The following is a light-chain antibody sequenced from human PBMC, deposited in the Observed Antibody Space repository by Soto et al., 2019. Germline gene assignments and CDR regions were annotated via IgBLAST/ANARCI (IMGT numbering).Light chain of an antibody. Sequence: EIVMTQSPATLSVSPGERATLSCRASQSVRSNLAWYQQKPGQGPRLLIYGASTRATGIPARFSGSGSGTEFTLAISSLQSEDFAGYYCQQYNNWPPITFGQGTRREMK. J-gene: IGKJ5*01. CDR3: QQYNNWPPIT. CDR2: GAS. V-gene: IGKV3-15*01. CDR1: QSVRSN.